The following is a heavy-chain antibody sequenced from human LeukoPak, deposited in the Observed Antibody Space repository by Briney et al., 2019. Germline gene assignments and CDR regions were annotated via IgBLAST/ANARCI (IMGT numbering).Heavy chain of an antibody. V-gene: IGHV4-61*02. Sequence: TLSLTCTVSGGSISSGSYYWSWIRQPAGKGLEWIGRIYTSGSTNYNPSLKSRVTISVDTSKNQFSLKLSSVTAADTAVYYCAREISYDFWSGYVDYWGQGTLVTVSS. CDR1: GGSISSGSYY. D-gene: IGHD3-3*01. J-gene: IGHJ4*02. CDR3: AREISYDFWSGYVDY. CDR2: IYTSGST.